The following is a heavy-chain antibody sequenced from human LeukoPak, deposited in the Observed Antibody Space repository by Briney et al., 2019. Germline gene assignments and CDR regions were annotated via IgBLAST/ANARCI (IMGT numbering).Heavy chain of an antibody. J-gene: IGHJ4*02. Sequence: PGGSLRLSCAVSGFIFSNTYMSWVRQAPGKGLEWVGRIKSKTDAGTTDYAAPVKGRFTISRDDSKNTLYLQMNSLKTEDTAVYYCTTGIGGDPLRYYFVYWGQGTLVTVSS. CDR1: GFIFSNTY. CDR3: TTGIGGDPLRYYFVY. CDR2: IKSKTDAGTT. D-gene: IGHD2-21*02. V-gene: IGHV3-15*01.